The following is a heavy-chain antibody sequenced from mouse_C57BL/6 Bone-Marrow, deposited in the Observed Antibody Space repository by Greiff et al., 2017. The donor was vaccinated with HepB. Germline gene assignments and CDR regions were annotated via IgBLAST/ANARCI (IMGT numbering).Heavy chain of an antibody. Sequence: QVQLQQPGAELVKPGASVKLSCKASGYTFTSYWMHWVKQRPGQGLEWIGMIHPNSGSTNYNEKFKSEATLTVDKSSSTAYMQLSSLTSEDSAVYYCAREGCLLRFDYWGQGTTLTVSS. CDR2: IHPNSGST. V-gene: IGHV1-64*01. CDR3: AREGCLLRFDY. J-gene: IGHJ2*01. D-gene: IGHD2-3*01. CDR1: GYTFTSYW.